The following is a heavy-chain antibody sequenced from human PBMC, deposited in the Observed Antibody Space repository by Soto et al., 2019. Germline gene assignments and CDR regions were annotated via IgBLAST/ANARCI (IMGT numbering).Heavy chain of an antibody. CDR1: GYTFTSYG. CDR3: ARLKYYDFWSGYSPYYYYYMDV. J-gene: IGHJ6*03. D-gene: IGHD3-3*01. CDR2: ISAYNGNT. V-gene: IGHV1-18*01. Sequence: QVRLVQSGAEVKKPWASVKVSCKASGYTFTSYGISWVRQAPGQGLEWMGWISAYNGNTNYAQKLQGRVNMTTDTSTSTAYMELRSLRSDDTAVYYCARLKYYDFWSGYSPYYYYYMDVWGKGTTVTVSS.